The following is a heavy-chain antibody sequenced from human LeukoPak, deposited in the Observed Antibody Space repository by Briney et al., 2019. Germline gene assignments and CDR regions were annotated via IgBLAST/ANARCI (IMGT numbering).Heavy chain of an antibody. J-gene: IGHJ3*02. CDR3: ARGGYHHGFDI. D-gene: IGHD2-15*01. V-gene: IGHV3-74*01. Sequence: PGGSLRLSCAASGFTFSSYWMHWVRQAPGKGLVWVSRISSDGSSTSYADSVKGRFTISRDNAKSTLYLQMNSLKAEDTAVYYCARGGYHHGFDIWGQGTKVTVSS. CDR1: GFTFSSYW. CDR2: ISSDGSST.